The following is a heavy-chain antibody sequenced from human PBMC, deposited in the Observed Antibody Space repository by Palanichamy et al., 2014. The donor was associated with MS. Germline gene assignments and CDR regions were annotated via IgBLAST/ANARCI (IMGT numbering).Heavy chain of an antibody. D-gene: IGHD2-2*01. CDR2: VYYTGST. CDR1: GGSISSSSFS. V-gene: IGHV4-39*01. CDR3: ARQALEEYCTSTTCPLHPPFDY. Sequence: QLQLQESGPRLVKPSETLSLTCTVSGGSISSSSFSWGWIRQPPGKGLEWIGNVYYTGSTDYNPSLQSRVTTSVDTSKNQFSLKLSSVTAADTAVYYCARQALEEYCTSTTCPLHPPFDYWGQGTLVTVSS. J-gene: IGHJ4*02.